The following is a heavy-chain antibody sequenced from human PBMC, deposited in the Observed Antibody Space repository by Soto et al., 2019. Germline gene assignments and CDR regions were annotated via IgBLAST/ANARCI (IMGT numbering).Heavy chain of an antibody. CDR3: ARSTNPFVGSGSSH. J-gene: IGHJ4*01. V-gene: IGHV5-51*01. Sequence: HGESLKISCKASGYSFTSYWILWVRQMPGKGLEWMGIIYPGDSDTRYSPSFQDQVTISADKSITTAYLQWSSLEASDTAIYYCARSTNPFVGSGSSHWGQGTLVTVSS. CDR2: IYPGDSDT. CDR1: GYSFTSYW. D-gene: IGHD3-10*01.